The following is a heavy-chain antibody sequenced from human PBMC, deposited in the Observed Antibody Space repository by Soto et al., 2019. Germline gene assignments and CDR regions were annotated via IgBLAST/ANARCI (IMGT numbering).Heavy chain of an antibody. CDR1: GYTFTSYG. Sequence: SVKVSCKASGYTFTSYGISWVRQAPGQGLEWMGWISAYNGNTNYAQKLQGRVTMTTDTSTSTAYMELRSLRSDDTAVYYCARVERLLWFGELFTGGPYYYYYMDVWGKGTTVTVSS. D-gene: IGHD3-10*01. CDR2: ISAYNGNT. CDR3: ARVERLLWFGELFTGGPYYYYYMDV. J-gene: IGHJ6*03. V-gene: IGHV1-18*01.